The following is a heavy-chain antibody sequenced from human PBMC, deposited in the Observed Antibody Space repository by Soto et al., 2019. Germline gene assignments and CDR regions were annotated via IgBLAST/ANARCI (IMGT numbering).Heavy chain of an antibody. CDR1: GFTFSSYG. CDR2: IWYDGSNK. CDR3: ARDQGDYAEYFQH. D-gene: IGHD4-17*01. V-gene: IGHV3-33*01. Sequence: QVQLVESGGGVVQPGRSLRLSCAASGFTFSSYGMHWVRQAPGKGLEWVALIWYDGSNKYYADSVKGRFTIYRDNSKNTLYLQMNSLRAEDTAVYYCARDQGDYAEYFQHWGQGTLVTVSS. J-gene: IGHJ1*01.